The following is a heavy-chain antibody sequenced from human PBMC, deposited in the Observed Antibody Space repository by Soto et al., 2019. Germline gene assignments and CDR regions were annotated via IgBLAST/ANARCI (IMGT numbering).Heavy chain of an antibody. Sequence: QVRLAQSGAEVKSPGSSVRVSCKASGATFSTYGITWVRQAPRQGLEWVGAILPMFRKTNYAQKFQGRVTIIADKSTDTVYLDLSRLRSDDTAIYFCARVVQLGSNYGMDVWGQGTTVVVSS. D-gene: IGHD1-1*01. V-gene: IGHV1-69*06. CDR3: ARVVQLGSNYGMDV. CDR2: ILPMFRKT. CDR1: GATFSTYG. J-gene: IGHJ6*02.